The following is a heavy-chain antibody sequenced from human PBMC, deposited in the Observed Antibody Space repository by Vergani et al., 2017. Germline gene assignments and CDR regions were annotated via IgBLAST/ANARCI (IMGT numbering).Heavy chain of an antibody. Sequence: EVQMLESGGDFVQPGGSLRLSCAASGFTFSDYAMTWVRQAPGKGLEWVSSVSGSSATPYYADSVKGRFIISRDNSKNTLHLQMNSLRADDTAVYYCTKGSRGYTGYFFDYWGQGTLATVSS. CDR2: VSGSSATP. CDR1: GFTFSDYA. V-gene: IGHV3-23*01. J-gene: IGHJ4*02. CDR3: TKGSRGYTGYFFDY. D-gene: IGHD5-12*01.